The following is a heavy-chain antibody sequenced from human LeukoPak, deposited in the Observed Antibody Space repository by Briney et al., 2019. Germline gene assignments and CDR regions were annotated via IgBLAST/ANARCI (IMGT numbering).Heavy chain of an antibody. CDR1: GFSVSGND. Sequence: GGSLRLSCAASGFSVSGNDMSWVRQAPGKGLEWVSVFYTGGSTFYADSVKGRFTFSRDNSRNTLYLQMNSLRAEDTAVYYCARDLGYCTNGVCHTRFDYWGQGTLVAVSS. CDR3: ARDLGYCTNGVCHTRFDY. D-gene: IGHD2-8*01. V-gene: IGHV3-53*01. J-gene: IGHJ4*02. CDR2: FYTGGST.